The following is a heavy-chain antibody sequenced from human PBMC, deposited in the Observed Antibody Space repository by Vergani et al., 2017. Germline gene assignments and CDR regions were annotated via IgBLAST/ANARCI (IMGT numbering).Heavy chain of an antibody. CDR1: GGSFSGYY. J-gene: IGHJ6*03. D-gene: IGHD1-14*01. Sequence: QVQLQQWGAGLLKPSETLSLTCAVYGGSFSGYYWSWIRQPPGKGLEWIGYIYYSGSTNYNPSLKSRVTISVDTSKNQFSLKLSSVTAADTAVYYCARVIPTDDYYYYYMDVWGKGTTVTVSS. CDR3: ARVIPTDDYYYYYMDV. CDR2: IYYSGST. V-gene: IGHV4-34*11.